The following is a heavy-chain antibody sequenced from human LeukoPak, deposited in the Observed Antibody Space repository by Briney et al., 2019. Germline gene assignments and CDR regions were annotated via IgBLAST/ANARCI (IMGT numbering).Heavy chain of an antibody. Sequence: SETLSLTCAVYGGSFSGYYWSWIRQPPGKGLEWIGEINHSGSTNYNPSLKSRVTISVDTSKNHFSLKLSSVTAADTAVYYCARLGVRSDYAKKWYFDLWGRGTLVTVSS. CDR1: GGSFSGYY. CDR3: ARLGVRSDYAKKWYFDL. V-gene: IGHV4-34*01. D-gene: IGHD3-16*01. J-gene: IGHJ2*01. CDR2: INHSGST.